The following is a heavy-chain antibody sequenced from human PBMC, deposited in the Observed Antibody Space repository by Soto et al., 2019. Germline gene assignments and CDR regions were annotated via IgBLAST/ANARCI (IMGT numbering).Heavy chain of an antibody. CDR1: GASVNDYY. Sequence: SETLSLTCTVSGASVNDYYWNWVRQPLGKGLEWIGFIHYTGSRIFNPSLQSRVTMSVDVSQNQFSLRLTSVTAADTVIYYCARWGHPAVKAFDIWGQGTTVTVSS. V-gene: IGHV4-59*02. D-gene: IGHD3-16*01. J-gene: IGHJ3*02. CDR3: ARWGHPAVKAFDI. CDR2: IHYTGSR.